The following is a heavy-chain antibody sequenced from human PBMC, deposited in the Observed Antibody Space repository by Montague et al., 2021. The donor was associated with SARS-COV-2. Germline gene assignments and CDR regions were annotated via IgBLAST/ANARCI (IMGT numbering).Heavy chain of an antibody. Sequence: CAISGDSVSTNSGTWNWVRLSPSRGLEWLGRTYYRSEWYSDYSVSVKSRISINPDTSKNQFSLQLNSVTPEDTAVYYRARAESGSCGDGNCYQYFFNYWGQGTLVTVSS. J-gene: IGHJ4*02. V-gene: IGHV6-1*01. CDR3: ARAESGSCGDGNCYQYFFNY. CDR2: TYYRSEWYS. D-gene: IGHD2-15*01. CDR1: GDSVSTNSGT.